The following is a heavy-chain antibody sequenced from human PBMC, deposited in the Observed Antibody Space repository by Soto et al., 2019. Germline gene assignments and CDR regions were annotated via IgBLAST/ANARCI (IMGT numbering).Heavy chain of an antibody. V-gene: IGHV1-69*06. D-gene: IGHD2-15*01. CDR3: AREYCSGGSCYSRVRYYYGMDV. J-gene: IGHJ6*02. Sequence: GASVKVSCKASGGTFSSYATSWVRQAPGQGLEWMGGIIPIFGTANYAQKFQGRVTITADKSTSTAYMELSSLRSEDTAVYYCAREYCSGGSCYSRVRYYYGMDVWGQGTTVTVSS. CDR1: GGTFSSYA. CDR2: IIPIFGTA.